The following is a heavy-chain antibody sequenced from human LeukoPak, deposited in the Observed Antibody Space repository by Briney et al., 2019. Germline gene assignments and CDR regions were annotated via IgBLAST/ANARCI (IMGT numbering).Heavy chain of an antibody. CDR1: GFTFSSYD. V-gene: IGHV3-30*03. CDR3: ARDWAPPTHYNWFDP. CDR2: ISYDGSNK. J-gene: IGHJ5*02. D-gene: IGHD2-15*01. Sequence: PGRFLRLSCAASGFTFSSYDMHWVRQAPGKGLEWVAVISYDGSNKYYADSVKGRFTISRDNAKNSLYLQMNSLRAEDTAVYYCARDWAPPTHYNWFDPWGQGTLVTVSS.